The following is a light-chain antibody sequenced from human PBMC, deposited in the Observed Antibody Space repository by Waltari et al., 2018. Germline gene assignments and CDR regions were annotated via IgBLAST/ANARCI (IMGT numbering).Light chain of an antibody. CDR3: CSYAGSNTFV. CDR1: SSAIGGYNY. Sequence: QAALTQPPSVSGSPGQSVTISCTGASSAIGGYNYVPWYQQDPGKAPKLMIYDVSKRPSGVSDRFSGSKSGNTASLTISGLQAEDEADYYCCSYAGSNTFVFGSGTKLTVL. J-gene: IGLJ6*01. CDR2: DVS. V-gene: IGLV2-11*01.